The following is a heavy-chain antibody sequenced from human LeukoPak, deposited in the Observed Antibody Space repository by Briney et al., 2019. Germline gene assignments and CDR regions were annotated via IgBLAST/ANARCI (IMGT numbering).Heavy chain of an antibody. CDR3: ARGQSGSYNWLDP. V-gene: IGHV4-59*01. J-gene: IGHJ5*02. CDR2: IYSSGTT. Sequence: PSETLSLTCTLSGGSMSNYHWSWIRQPPGKGLEWIGYIYSSGTTNYNPSLKSRVTISVDTSKNQFSLRLSSVTAADTAVYYCARGQSGSYNWLDPWGQGTLVSVSS. CDR1: GGSMSNYH. D-gene: IGHD1-26*01.